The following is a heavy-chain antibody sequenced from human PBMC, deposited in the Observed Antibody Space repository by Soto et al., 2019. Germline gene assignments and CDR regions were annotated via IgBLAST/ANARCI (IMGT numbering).Heavy chain of an antibody. J-gene: IGHJ6*02. D-gene: IGHD3-3*01. CDR2: ISYDGSNK. CDR3: AKDVGTCITIFGVVIIRDYYYGMDV. Sequence: QVQLVESGGGVVQPGRSLRLSCAASGFTFSSYGMHWVRQAPGKGLEWVAVISYDGSNKYYADSVKGRFTISRDNSKNTLYLQMNSLRAEDTAVYYCAKDVGTCITIFGVVIIRDYYYGMDVWGQGTTVTVSS. V-gene: IGHV3-30*18. CDR1: GFTFSSYG.